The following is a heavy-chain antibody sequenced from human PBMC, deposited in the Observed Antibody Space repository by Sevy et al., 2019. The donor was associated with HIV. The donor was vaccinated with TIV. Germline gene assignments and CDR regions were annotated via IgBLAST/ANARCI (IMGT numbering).Heavy chain of an antibody. Sequence: GGSLRLSCAASGFTFSSYGMHWVRQAPGKVLEWVAVIWYDGSNKYYADSVKGRFTISRDNSKNTLYLQMNSLRAEDTAVYYCARDMGDGYNLALDYWGQGTLVTVSS. D-gene: IGHD5-12*01. CDR1: GFTFSSYG. CDR2: IWYDGSNK. V-gene: IGHV3-33*01. CDR3: ARDMGDGYNLALDY. J-gene: IGHJ4*02.